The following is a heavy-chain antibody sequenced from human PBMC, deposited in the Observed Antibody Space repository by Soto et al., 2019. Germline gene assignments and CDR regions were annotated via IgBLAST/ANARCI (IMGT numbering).Heavy chain of an antibody. Sequence: WGSLRLSCAASGFTFSSYAMHWVRQAPGKGLEWVAVISYDGSNKYYADSVKGRFTISRDNSKNTLYLQMNSLRAEDTAVYYCAREGGYYDILTGYSHAEYFQHWGQGTLVTVSS. D-gene: IGHD3-9*01. CDR3: AREGGYYDILTGYSHAEYFQH. V-gene: IGHV3-30*04. CDR1: GFTFSSYA. CDR2: ISYDGSNK. J-gene: IGHJ1*01.